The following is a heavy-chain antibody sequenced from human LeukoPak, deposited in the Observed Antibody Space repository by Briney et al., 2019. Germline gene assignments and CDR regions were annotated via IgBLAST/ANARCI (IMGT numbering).Heavy chain of an antibody. Sequence: SETLSLTCTVSGGSISSYHWSWIRQPAGKGLEWIGRIYTSGSTNYNPSLKSRVTMSVDTSKNQFSLKLSSVTAADTAVYYCARSSDSLYYYYGMDVWGQGTTVTVSS. CDR3: ARSSDSLYYYYGMDV. D-gene: IGHD3-10*01. V-gene: IGHV4-4*07. J-gene: IGHJ6*02. CDR2: IYTSGST. CDR1: GGSISSYH.